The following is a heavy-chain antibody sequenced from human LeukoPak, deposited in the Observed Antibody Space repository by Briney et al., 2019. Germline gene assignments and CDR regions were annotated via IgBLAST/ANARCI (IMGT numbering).Heavy chain of an antibody. D-gene: IGHD5-12*01. CDR1: GGTFSSYA. CDR3: ARRLYSGYDWGSIED. Sequence: ASVKLSCKASGGTFSSYAISWVRQAPGQGLEWMGRIIPILGIANYAQKFQGRVTITADKSTSTAYMELSSLRSEDTAVYYCARRLYSGYDWGSIEDWGQGTLVTVSS. V-gene: IGHV1-69*04. J-gene: IGHJ4*02. CDR2: IIPILGIA.